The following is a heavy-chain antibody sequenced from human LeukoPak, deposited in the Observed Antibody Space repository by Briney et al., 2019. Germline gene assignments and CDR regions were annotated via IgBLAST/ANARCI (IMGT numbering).Heavy chain of an antibody. CDR1: GGSISSYC. Sequence: TETLSLTCTVSGGSISSYCRSWIRQPAGKGLEWIGRIYTSGSTNYNPSLKSRVTMSVDTSKNQFSLKLSSVTAADTAVYYCASAYGDYGLGYWGQGTLVTVSS. J-gene: IGHJ4*02. CDR3: ASAYGDYGLGY. D-gene: IGHD4-17*01. V-gene: IGHV4-4*07. CDR2: IYTSGST.